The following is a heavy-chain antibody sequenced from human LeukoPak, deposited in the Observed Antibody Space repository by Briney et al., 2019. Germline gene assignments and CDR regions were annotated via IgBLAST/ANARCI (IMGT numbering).Heavy chain of an antibody. CDR2: INPNSGGT. Sequence: GASVKVSCKASGYTFTRYYMHWVRQAPGQGLEWMGWINPNSGGTNYAQKFQGRVTMTRDTSISTAYMELSRLRSDDTAVYYCARVARCSGGSCYSYYFDYWGQGTLVTVSS. CDR1: GYTFTRYY. D-gene: IGHD2-15*01. J-gene: IGHJ4*02. V-gene: IGHV1-2*02. CDR3: ARVARCSGGSCYSYYFDY.